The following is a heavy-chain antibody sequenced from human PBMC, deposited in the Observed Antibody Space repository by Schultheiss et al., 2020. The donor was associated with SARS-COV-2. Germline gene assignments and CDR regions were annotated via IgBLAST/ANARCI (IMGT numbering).Heavy chain of an antibody. CDR3: ARVGSDFWSGYSIDY. CDR2: IYYSGST. D-gene: IGHD3-3*01. J-gene: IGHJ4*02. CDR1: GGSISSGGYY. V-gene: IGHV4-61*08. Sequence: SETLSLTCTVSGGSISSGGYYWSWIRQHPGKGLEWIGYIYYSGSTNYNPSLKSRVTISVDTSKNQFSLKLSSVTAADTAVYYCARVGSDFWSGYSIDYWGQGTLVTVSS.